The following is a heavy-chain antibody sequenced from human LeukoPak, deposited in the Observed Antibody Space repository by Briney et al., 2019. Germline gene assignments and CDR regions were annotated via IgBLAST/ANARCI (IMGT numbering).Heavy chain of an antibody. Sequence: GASVKVSCKASGYTFTSYGISWVRQAPGQGLEWMGWISGYNGNTNHAQKLQGRVTMTTDTSTSTAYMELRSLRSDDTAVYYCARDWEQLVPYYFDYRGQGTLVTVSS. CDR2: ISGYNGNT. CDR3: ARDWEQLVPYYFDY. CDR1: GYTFTSYG. J-gene: IGHJ4*02. V-gene: IGHV1-18*01. D-gene: IGHD6-13*01.